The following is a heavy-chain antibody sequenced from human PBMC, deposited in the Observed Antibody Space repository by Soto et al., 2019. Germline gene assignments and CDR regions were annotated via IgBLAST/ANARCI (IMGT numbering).Heavy chain of an antibody. D-gene: IGHD3-10*01. Sequence: EVQLVESGGGLVQPGGCLRLSCAASGFTFDDYAIHWVRQAPGKGVEWVSGISWNGAASGYVDSVKGRFSLSRDNTKNTLYLQMNSLRSEDTAMYYCATLPIYGSEFDCWGQGTLVTVSS. V-gene: IGHV3-9*01. CDR2: ISWNGAAS. CDR3: ATLPIYGSEFDC. J-gene: IGHJ4*02. CDR1: GFTFDDYA.